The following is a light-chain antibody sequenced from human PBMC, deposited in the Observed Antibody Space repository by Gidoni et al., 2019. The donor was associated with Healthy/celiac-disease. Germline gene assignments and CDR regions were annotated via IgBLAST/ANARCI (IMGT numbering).Light chain of an antibody. V-gene: IGKV4-1*01. Sequence: SLGERATINCKSSQSVLYSSNNKNYLAWYQQKPGQPPKLLIYWASTRESGVPDRFSGSGSGTDFTLTISSLQAEDVAVYYCQQYYSTPPTFGQGTKVEIK. J-gene: IGKJ1*01. CDR3: QQYYSTPPT. CDR2: WAS. CDR1: QSVLYSSNNKNY.